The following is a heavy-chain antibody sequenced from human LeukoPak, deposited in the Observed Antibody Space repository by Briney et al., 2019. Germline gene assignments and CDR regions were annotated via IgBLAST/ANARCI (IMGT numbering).Heavy chain of an antibody. J-gene: IGHJ3*02. CDR2: IYYSGST. CDR3: ARVVLHAFDI. V-gene: IGHV4-31*03. D-gene: IGHD2/OR15-2a*01. Sequence: SEALSLTCTVSGGSISSGGYYWSWIRQHPGKGLEWIGYIYYSGSTYYNPSLKSRVTISVDTSKNQFSLKLSSVTAADTAVYYCARVVLHAFDIWGQGTMVTVSS. CDR1: GGSISSGGYY.